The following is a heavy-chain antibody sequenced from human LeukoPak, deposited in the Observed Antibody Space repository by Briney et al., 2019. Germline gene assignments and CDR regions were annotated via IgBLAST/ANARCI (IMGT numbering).Heavy chain of an antibody. Sequence: ASVKVSCKPSGYTFTTYGISWVRQAPGQGPEWMGWISTYNGNTHFAQSLQGRLTMTTDTSTSTAYMELRSLRSDDTAVYYCAKDNGYSNSFDYWGQGTLVTVSS. CDR3: AKDNGYSNSFDY. CDR2: ISTYNGNT. CDR1: GYTFTTYG. V-gene: IGHV1-18*01. J-gene: IGHJ4*02. D-gene: IGHD6-13*01.